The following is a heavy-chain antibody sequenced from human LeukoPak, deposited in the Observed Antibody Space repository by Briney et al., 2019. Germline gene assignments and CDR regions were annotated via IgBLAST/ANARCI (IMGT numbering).Heavy chain of an antibody. CDR3: ARDSDMVRGVIRLYYFDY. J-gene: IGHJ4*02. CDR1: GFTFSSYA. D-gene: IGHD3-10*01. CDR2: ISYDGSNK. V-gene: IGHV3-30*04. Sequence: GGSLRLSCAASGFTFSSYAMHWVRQAPGKGLEWVAVISYDGSNKYYADSVKGRFTISRDNSKNTLYLQMNSLRAEDTAVYYCARDSDMVRGVIRLYYFDYWGQGTLVTVSS.